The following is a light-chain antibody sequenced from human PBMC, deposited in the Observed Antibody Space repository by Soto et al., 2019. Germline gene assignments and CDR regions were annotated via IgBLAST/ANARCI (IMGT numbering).Light chain of an antibody. Sequence: QSALTQPASVSGSPGQSITISCTGTSSDIGAYNYVSWYQQYPGKAPKLMIYEVSYRPSGVSNRFSGSKSGNTASLTISGLQAEDEADYYCSSYTSSSTLYVFGTGTKVTVL. CDR2: EVS. V-gene: IGLV2-14*01. CDR3: SSYTSSSTLYV. J-gene: IGLJ1*01. CDR1: SSDIGAYNY.